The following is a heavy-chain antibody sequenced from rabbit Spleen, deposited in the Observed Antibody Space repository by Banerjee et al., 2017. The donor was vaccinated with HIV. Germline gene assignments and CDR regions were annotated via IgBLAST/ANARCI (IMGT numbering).Heavy chain of an antibody. CDR3: ARDTGTGFSTYGMDL. D-gene: IGHD7-1*01. CDR1: GIDFSSYYY. V-gene: IGHV1S45*01. J-gene: IGHJ6*01. Sequence: QEQLVESGGDLVQPEGSLTLTCTASGIDFSSYYYMCWVRQAPGKGLEWIACIYTGASGSTYYATWAKGRFTISKTSSTTVTLQMTSLTAADTATYFCARDTGTGFSTYGMDLWGQGTLVTVS. CDR2: IYTGASGST.